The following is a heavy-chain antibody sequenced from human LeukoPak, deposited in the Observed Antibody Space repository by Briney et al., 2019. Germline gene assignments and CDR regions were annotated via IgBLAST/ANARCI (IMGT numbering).Heavy chain of an antibody. CDR2: IGASGAT. V-gene: IGHV3-23*01. CDR1: GFTFRIYA. CDR3: AKNYHDNTAYFSWAFDV. D-gene: IGHD3-22*01. Sequence: GGSLRLYCAASGFTFRIYAMTWVRQAPGKGPQWVSAIGASGATFYADSVKGRFTISRDNSRNTLYLQMNSLRTEDTALYYCAKNYHDNTAYFSWAFDVWGPGTMVTLSS. J-gene: IGHJ3*01.